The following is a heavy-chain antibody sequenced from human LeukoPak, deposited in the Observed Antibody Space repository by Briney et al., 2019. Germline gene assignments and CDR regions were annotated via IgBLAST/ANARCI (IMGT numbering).Heavy chain of an antibody. CDR2: INPNSGGT. CDR1: GYTFTGYY. V-gene: IGHV1-2*02. CDR3: ARGSHSSSWYPYYFDY. J-gene: IGHJ4*02. Sequence: VSVKVSCKASGYTFTGYYMHWVRQAPGQGLEWMGWINPNSGGTNYAQKFQGRVTMTRDTSISTAYMELSRLRSDDTAVYYCARGSHSSSWYPYYFDYWGQGTLVTVSS. D-gene: IGHD6-13*01.